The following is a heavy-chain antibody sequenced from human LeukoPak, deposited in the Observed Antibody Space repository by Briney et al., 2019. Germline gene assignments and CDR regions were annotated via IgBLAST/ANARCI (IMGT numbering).Heavy chain of an antibody. CDR3: ARGRHQVYSSSWYNDY. J-gene: IGHJ4*02. CDR1: GYTFTGYY. V-gene: IGHV1-8*02. Sequence: ASVKVSCTASGYTFTGYYMHWVRQAPGQGLEWMGWINPNSGNTGYAQKFQGRVTMTRNTSISTAYMELSSLRSEDTAVYYCARGRHQVYSSSWYNDYWGQGTLVTVSS. CDR2: INPNSGNT. D-gene: IGHD6-13*01.